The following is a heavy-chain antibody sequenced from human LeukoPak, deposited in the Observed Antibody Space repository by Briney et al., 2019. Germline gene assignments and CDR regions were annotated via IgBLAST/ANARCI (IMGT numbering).Heavy chain of an antibody. J-gene: IGHJ3*02. D-gene: IGHD5-18*01. Sequence: GASVKVSCKASGYTFSTYVIFWVRQAPGQGLECMGWINPDNGNTNYAQNLQGRVTMTTDTSTTTAYMELRSLTSDDTAVYYCARVSGYSYGGSSLIDAFDIWGQGTMVTVSS. CDR3: ARVSGYSYGGSSLIDAFDI. V-gene: IGHV1-18*01. CDR1: GYTFSTYV. CDR2: INPDNGNT.